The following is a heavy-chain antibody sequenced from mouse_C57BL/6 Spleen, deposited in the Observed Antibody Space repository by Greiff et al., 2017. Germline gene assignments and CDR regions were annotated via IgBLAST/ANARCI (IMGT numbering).Heavy chain of an antibody. Sequence: VQLQQSGPELVKPGASVKISCKASGYTFTDYYMNWVKQSHGKSLEWIGDINPNNGGTSYNQKFKGKATLTVDKSSSTAYMELRSLTSEDSAVYYCARQLRLLDYWGQGTSVTVSS. D-gene: IGHD3-2*02. J-gene: IGHJ4*01. CDR2: INPNNGGT. V-gene: IGHV1-26*01. CDR1: GYTFTDYY. CDR3: ARQLRLLDY.